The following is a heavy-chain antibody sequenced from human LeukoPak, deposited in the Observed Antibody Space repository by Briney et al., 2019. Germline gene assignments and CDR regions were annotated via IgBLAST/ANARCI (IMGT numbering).Heavy chain of an antibody. V-gene: IGHV1-2*02. CDR2: TNPNSGGT. CDR1: GYTFTGYY. CDR3: ARPPTTVTTYFDY. J-gene: IGHJ4*02. Sequence: ASVKVSCKASGYTFTGYYMHWVRPAPGQGLEWMGWTNPNSGGTNYAQKFQGRVTMTRDTSISTAYMELSRLRSDDTAVYYCARPPTTVTTYFDYWGQGTLVTVSS. D-gene: IGHD4-11*01.